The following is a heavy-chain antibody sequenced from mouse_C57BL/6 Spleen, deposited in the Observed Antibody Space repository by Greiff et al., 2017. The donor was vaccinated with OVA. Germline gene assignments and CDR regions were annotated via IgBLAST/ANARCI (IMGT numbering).Heavy chain of an antibody. V-gene: IGHV1-26*01. CDR2: INPNNGGT. J-gene: IGHJ1*03. D-gene: IGHD2-4*01. CDR3: ARGYYYDYGGYFDV. CDR1: GYTFTDYY. Sequence: VQLQQSGPELVKPGASVKISCKASGYTFTDYYMNWVKQSHGKSLEWIGDINPNNGGTSYNQKFKGKATLTVDKSSSTAYMELRSLTSEDSAVYYCARGYYYDYGGYFDVWGTGTTVTVSS.